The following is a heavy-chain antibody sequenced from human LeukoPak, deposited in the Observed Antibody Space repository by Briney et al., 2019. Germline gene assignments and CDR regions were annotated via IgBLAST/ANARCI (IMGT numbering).Heavy chain of an antibody. D-gene: IGHD3-22*01. V-gene: IGHV4-39*07. J-gene: IGHJ4*02. CDR2: IYYSGSP. CDR1: GGSISTYY. CDR3: ARGGWNKFDY. Sequence: KPSETLSLTCTVSGGSISTYYWGWIRQPPGKGLEWIGSIYYSGSPYYNPSLKSRVTISLDTSKKQFSLKLSSVTAADTAVYYCARGGWNKFDYWGQGTLVTVSS.